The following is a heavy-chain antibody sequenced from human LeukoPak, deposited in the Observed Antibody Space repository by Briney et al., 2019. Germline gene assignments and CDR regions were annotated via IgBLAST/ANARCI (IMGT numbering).Heavy chain of an antibody. CDR2: ISDYNGNT. V-gene: IGHV1-18*04. CDR1: GYTFTSCG. J-gene: IGHJ3*02. D-gene: IGHD2-2*01. Sequence: GASVKVSCKASGYTFTSCGISWVRQAPGQGLEWMGWISDYNGNTNYAQKLQGRVTMTTDTSTSTAYMELRSLRSDDTAVYYCARKPAAILEAFDIWGQGTMVTVSS. CDR3: ARKPAAILEAFDI.